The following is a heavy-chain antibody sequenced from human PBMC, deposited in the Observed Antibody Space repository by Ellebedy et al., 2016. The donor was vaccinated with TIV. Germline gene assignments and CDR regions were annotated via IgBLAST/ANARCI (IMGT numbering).Heavy chain of an antibody. CDR1: GFTFSPYA. J-gene: IGHJ4*02. CDR3: AKDRTSGDGYWVFDN. CDR2: IVGSGS. V-gene: IGHV3-23*01. D-gene: IGHD5-18*01. Sequence: GESLKLSCAASGFTFSPYAMAWVRQAPGKGLEWVSGIVGSGSQKYADSVKGRFTISRDNSKRTVDLQLNSLRAEDTAIYFCAKDRTSGDGYWVFDNWGQGTLVSVSS.